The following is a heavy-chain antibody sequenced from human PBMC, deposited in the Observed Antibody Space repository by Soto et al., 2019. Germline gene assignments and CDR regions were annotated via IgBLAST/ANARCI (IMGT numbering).Heavy chain of an antibody. CDR2: ISAYNGNT. V-gene: IGHV1-2*04. D-gene: IGHD3-16*02. CDR1: GYSMTGDR. CDR3: ARDRGLRDYVWGSYRSHDAFDI. Sequence: GTPVKRSWKGAGYSMTGDRSSRVRQATGQGLEWMGWISAYNGNTNYAQKFQGWVTMTRDTSISTAYMELSRLRSDDTAVYYCARDRGLRDYVWGSYRSHDAFDIWGQGTMVTVSS. J-gene: IGHJ3*02.